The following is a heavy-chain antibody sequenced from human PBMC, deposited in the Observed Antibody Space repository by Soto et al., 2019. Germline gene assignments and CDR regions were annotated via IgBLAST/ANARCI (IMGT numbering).Heavy chain of an antibody. D-gene: IGHD2-2*01. CDR3: VRTFPPAPRVVLSHGWFVP. V-gene: IGHV4-59*01. CDR2: IYSSGKT. Sequence: SETLSLTCTVSGGSLRNFFWSWIRQPPGKGLEWIGHIYSSGKTDYNPSLETRVTMSIDTSMNQISLKLNSVTAADTAVYFCVRTFPPAPRVVLSHGWFVPWGPGTLVTVSS. J-gene: IGHJ5*02. CDR1: GGSLRNFF.